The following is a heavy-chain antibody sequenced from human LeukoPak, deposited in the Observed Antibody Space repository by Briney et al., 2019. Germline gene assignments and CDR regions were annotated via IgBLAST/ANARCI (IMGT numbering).Heavy chain of an antibody. CDR3: ARDLPQQLVHFDY. D-gene: IGHD6-13*01. CDR2: ISSSSSTI. CDR1: GFTFSSYS. Sequence: GXXLRLSCAASGFTFSSYSMNWVRQAPGKGLEWVSYISSSSSTIYYADSVKGRFTISRDNAKNSLYLQMNSLRAEDTAVYYCARDLPQQLVHFDYWGQGTLVTVSS. V-gene: IGHV3-48*01. J-gene: IGHJ4*02.